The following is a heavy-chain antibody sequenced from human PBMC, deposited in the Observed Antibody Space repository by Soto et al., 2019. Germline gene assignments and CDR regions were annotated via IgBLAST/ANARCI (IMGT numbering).Heavy chain of an antibody. CDR3: ARAVSPYFGTWFDP. Sequence: SETLSLTCTVSGGASRSSSYYWGWIRQPPGKGLEWIGSIYYSGSTYYNPSLKSRVTISVETSKNQFSLKLSSVTASDTALYYCARAVSPYFGTWFDPWGQGTLVTVSS. CDR2: IYYSGST. J-gene: IGHJ5*02. V-gene: IGHV4-39*01. D-gene: IGHD3-10*01. CDR1: GGASRSSSYY.